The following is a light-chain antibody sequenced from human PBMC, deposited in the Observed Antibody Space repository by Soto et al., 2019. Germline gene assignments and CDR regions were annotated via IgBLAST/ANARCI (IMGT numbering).Light chain of an antibody. J-gene: IGKJ4*01. Sequence: AIRMTQSPSSLSASTGDRVTITCRASQGISSYLAWYQQKPGKAPKVLIFAASSLQSGVPSRFSGRGSGTDYTLTINNLQPEDFATYYCQQTNTFPLTFGGGTKVDI. CDR3: QQTNTFPLT. CDR2: AAS. CDR1: QGISSY. V-gene: IGKV1-8*01.